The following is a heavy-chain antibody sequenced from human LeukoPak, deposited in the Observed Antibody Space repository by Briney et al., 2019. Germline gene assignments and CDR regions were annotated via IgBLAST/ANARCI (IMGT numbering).Heavy chain of an antibody. Sequence: SETLSLTCAVYGGSFSGYYWSWIRQPPGKGLEWIGSIYYSGSTYYNPSLKSRVTISVDTSKNQFSLKLSSVTAADTAVYYCARKGIGIAAAATDYWGQGTLVTVSS. J-gene: IGHJ4*02. V-gene: IGHV4-34*01. CDR3: ARKGIGIAAAATDY. CDR2: IYYSGST. CDR1: GGSFSGYY. D-gene: IGHD6-13*01.